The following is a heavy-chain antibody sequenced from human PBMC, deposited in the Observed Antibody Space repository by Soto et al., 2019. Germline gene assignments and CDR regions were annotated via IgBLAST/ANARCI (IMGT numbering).Heavy chain of an antibody. CDR2: IKPDGSEK. Sequence: EVQLVESGGGLVQPGGSLRLSCAGSGFRLDTYWMSWVRQAPGKGLEWVANIKPDGSEKNYVDSVMCRFTISRDNAKHTRNLQVDSLRAEDTAVCYCERVSLRGGYIVVDYWGQGTLVTVSS. J-gene: IGHJ4*02. CDR1: GFRLDTYW. CDR3: ERVSLRGGYIVVDY. V-gene: IGHV3-7*04. D-gene: IGHD5-12*01.